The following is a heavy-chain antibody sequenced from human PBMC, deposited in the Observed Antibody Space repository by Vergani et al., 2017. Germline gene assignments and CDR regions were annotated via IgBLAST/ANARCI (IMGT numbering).Heavy chain of an antibody. V-gene: IGHV3-66*02. J-gene: IGHJ3*02. CDR3: ARGMTTETTDLEGFDI. D-gene: IGHD4-17*01. CDR1: SFSVSSHY. CDR2: INIGGRT. Sequence: EVQLVESGGGLVKPGGSLRLSCAASSFSVSSHYMTWVRQAPGKGLEWVSTINIGGRTSYADSVKGRLTLTRDDSKKTLHLQMNSLRPEDTAVYYCARGMTTETTDLEGFDIWGQGTMVSVSS.